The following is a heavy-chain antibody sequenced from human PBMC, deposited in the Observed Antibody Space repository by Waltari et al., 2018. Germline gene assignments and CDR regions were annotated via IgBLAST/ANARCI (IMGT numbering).Heavy chain of an antibody. J-gene: IGHJ5*02. D-gene: IGHD3-9*01. CDR2: INPNSVAT. CDR3: ARVPIFDWLVSGFDL. Sequence: QVHLVQSGGDVQRPGASVKVSCKASGYSFTAYEIHWVRQAPGQGLEWMGWINPNSVATNYAQKLQDRVTVTRDTSSSTAYMELSSLTSGDTAVYYCARVPIFDWLVSGFDLWGQGTLVTVSS. CDR1: GYSFTAYE. V-gene: IGHV1-2*02.